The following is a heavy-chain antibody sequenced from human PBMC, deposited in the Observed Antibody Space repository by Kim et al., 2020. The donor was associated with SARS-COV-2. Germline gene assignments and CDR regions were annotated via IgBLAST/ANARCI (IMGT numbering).Heavy chain of an antibody. CDR1: GGSISSSSYY. CDR3: ARRYHKKQWLTTSYYFEY. Sequence: SETLSLTCTVSGGSISSSSYYWGWIRQPPGKGLEWIGSIYYSGSTYYNPSLKSRVTISVDTSKNQFSLKLSSVTAADTAVYYCARRYHKKQWLTTSYYFEYWGQGTLVTVSS. V-gene: IGHV4-39*01. D-gene: IGHD6-19*01. J-gene: IGHJ4*02. CDR2: IYYSGST.